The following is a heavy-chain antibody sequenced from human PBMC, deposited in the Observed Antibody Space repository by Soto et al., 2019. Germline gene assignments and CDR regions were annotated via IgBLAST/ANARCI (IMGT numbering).Heavy chain of an antibody. CDR1: GFTFSSYG. CDR2: ISYDGSNK. D-gene: IGHD2-15*01. V-gene: IGHV3-30*18. Sequence: QVQLVESGGGVVQPGRSLRLSCAASGFTFSSYGMHWVRQAPGKGLEWVAVISYDGSNKYYADSVKGRFTISRDNSKNTLYLHMNSLRAEDTAVYYCAKVGGGGCSGGSCPYYYYGMDVWGQGTTVTVSS. J-gene: IGHJ6*02. CDR3: AKVGGGGCSGGSCPYYYYGMDV.